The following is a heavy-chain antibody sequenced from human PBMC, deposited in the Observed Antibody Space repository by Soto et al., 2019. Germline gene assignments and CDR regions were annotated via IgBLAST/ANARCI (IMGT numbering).Heavy chain of an antibody. J-gene: IGHJ3*02. CDR1: GFTFSSYA. CDR2: MSGSGGST. Sequence: GGSLRLSCAASGFTFSSYALSWVRQAPGKGLGWVSAMSGSGGSTYYADSVKGRFTISRDNSKNTLYLQMNSLRAEDTAVYYCAKDIVGYVPRAFDIWGQGTMVTVSS. D-gene: IGHD3-22*01. V-gene: IGHV3-23*01. CDR3: AKDIVGYVPRAFDI.